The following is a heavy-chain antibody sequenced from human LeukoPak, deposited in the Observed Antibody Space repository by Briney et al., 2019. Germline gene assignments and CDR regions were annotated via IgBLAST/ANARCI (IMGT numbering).Heavy chain of an antibody. CDR3: ARWGPIVVLPAARPLDY. D-gene: IGHD2-2*01. V-gene: IGHV1-8*03. CDR2: MNPNSGNT. J-gene: IGHJ4*02. Sequence: GASVKVSCKASGGTFSSYAISWVRQATGQGLEWMGWMNPNSGNTGYAQKFQGRVTITRNTSISTAYMELSSLRSEDTAVYYCARWGPIVVLPAARPLDYWGQGTQVTVSS. CDR1: GGTFSSYA.